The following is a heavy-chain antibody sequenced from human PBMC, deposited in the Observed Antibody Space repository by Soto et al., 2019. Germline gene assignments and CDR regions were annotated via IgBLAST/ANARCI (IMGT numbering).Heavy chain of an antibody. CDR1: GFTFSNAW. CDR3: TTDPPLEYDYVWGSYRPPYYYYYGMDV. Sequence: GGSLRLSCAASGFTFSNAWMNWVRQAPGKGLEWVDRIKSKTDGGTTDYAAPVKGRFTISRDDSKNTLYLQMNSLKTEDTAVYYCTTDPPLEYDYVWGSYRPPYYYYYGMDVWGQGTTVTVSS. CDR2: IKSKTDGGTT. D-gene: IGHD3-16*02. V-gene: IGHV3-15*07. J-gene: IGHJ6*02.